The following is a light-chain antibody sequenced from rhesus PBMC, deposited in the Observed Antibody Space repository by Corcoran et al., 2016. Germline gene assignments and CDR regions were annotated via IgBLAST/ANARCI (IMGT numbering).Light chain of an antibody. Sequence: DIQMTQSPSSLSASVGDTVTITCRASQSISSWLAWYQQKPGKAPKLLVYKASTLQSGVPSRFSGSGSGTDFTLTISSLQPEDVATYYCQHSYGTPLTFGGGTKVELK. J-gene: IGKJ4*01. CDR1: QSISSW. CDR2: KAS. V-gene: IGKV1-22*01. CDR3: QHSYGTPLT.